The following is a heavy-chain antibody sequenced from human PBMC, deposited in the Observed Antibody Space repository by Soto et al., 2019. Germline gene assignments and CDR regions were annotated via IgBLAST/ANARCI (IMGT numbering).Heavy chain of an antibody. J-gene: IGHJ4*02. Sequence: SETLSLTCTVSGDSVSSASYFWSWIRQPPGKGLEWIGYVSYTGNKNQKPSLRSRVTMSVDPSQNRFSLRLTSVTAADTAVYYCAISGSAYSQYYFDYWGPGTLVTVSS. D-gene: IGHD3-22*01. V-gene: IGHV4-61*01. CDR2: VSYTGNK. CDR1: GDSVSSASYF. CDR3: AISGSAYSQYYFDY.